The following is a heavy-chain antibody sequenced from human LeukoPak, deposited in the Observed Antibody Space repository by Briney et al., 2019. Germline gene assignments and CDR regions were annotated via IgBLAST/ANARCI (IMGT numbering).Heavy chain of an antibody. D-gene: IGHD3-9*01. CDR2: ISYDGSNK. CDR3: AKDVNFDWLLPDY. J-gene: IGHJ4*02. CDR1: GFTFSSYG. V-gene: IGHV3-30*18. Sequence: PGGSLRLSCAASGFTFSSYGMHWVRQAPGKGLEWVAVISYDGSNKYYADSVKGRFTISRDNSKNTLYLQMNSPRAEDTAVYYCAKDVNFDWLLPDYWGQGTLVTVSS.